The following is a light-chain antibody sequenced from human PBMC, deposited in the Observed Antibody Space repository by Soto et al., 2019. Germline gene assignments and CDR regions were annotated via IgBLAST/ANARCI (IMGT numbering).Light chain of an antibody. J-gene: IGKJ3*01. CDR3: QRYNNWPFT. Sequence: EIVMTQSPATLSVSPGERATLSCRASQSISSNLAWYQQKPGQAPMLLIYGASTRATGIPATFSGSGSGTEFTLTISSLQSEDFAVYYCQRYNNWPFTFGPGTKVDIK. CDR1: QSISSN. CDR2: GAS. V-gene: IGKV3-15*01.